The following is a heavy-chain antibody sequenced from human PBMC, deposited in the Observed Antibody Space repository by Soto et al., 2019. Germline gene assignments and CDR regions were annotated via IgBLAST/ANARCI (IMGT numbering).Heavy chain of an antibody. CDR1: GFTFSNVW. D-gene: IGHD3-10*01. V-gene: IGHV3-15*01. CDR2: IKSKTDGGTT. Sequence: GESLKISCAASGFTFSNVWMSWVRQAPGKGLEWVGRIKSKTDGGTTDYAAPVKGRFTISRDDSKNTLYLQMNSLKTEDTAVYYCTTVQWSVLWFGGPRTQLDYYYGMDVWGQGTTVTVSS. CDR3: TTVQWSVLWFGGPRTQLDYYYGMDV. J-gene: IGHJ6*02.